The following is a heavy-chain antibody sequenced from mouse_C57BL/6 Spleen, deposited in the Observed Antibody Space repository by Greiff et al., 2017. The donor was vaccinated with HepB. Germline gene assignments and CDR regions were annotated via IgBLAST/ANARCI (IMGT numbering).Heavy chain of an antibody. CDR3: ASLDSSGYDDYAMDY. D-gene: IGHD3-2*02. CDR1: GYTFTSYW. CDR2: IDPSDSYT. J-gene: IGHJ4*01. Sequence: QVQLQQPGAELVRPGTSVKLSCKASGYTFTSYWMHWVKQRPGQGLEWIGVIDPSDSYTNYNQKFKGKATLTVDTSSSTAYMQLSSLTSEDSAAYYCASLDSSGYDDYAMDYWGQGTSVTVSS. V-gene: IGHV1-59*01.